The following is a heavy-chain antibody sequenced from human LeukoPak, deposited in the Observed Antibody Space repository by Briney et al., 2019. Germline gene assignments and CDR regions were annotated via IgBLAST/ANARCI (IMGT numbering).Heavy chain of an antibody. CDR2: IIPIFGTA. CDR1: GGTFRSYA. V-gene: IGHV1-69*05. CDR3: ARDAYGDYARSWFDP. Sequence: GASVTVSCKASGGTFRSYAISWVGQAPGQGLEWMGGIIPIFGTANYAQKFQGRVTITTEESTSTAYMELSSLRSEDTAVYYCARDAYGDYARSWFDPWGQGTLVTVSS. D-gene: IGHD4-17*01. J-gene: IGHJ5*02.